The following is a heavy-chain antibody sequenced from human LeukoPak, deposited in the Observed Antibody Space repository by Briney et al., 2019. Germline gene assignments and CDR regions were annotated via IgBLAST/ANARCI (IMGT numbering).Heavy chain of an antibody. CDR1: GFTFSSYG. CDR2: ISYDGSNK. J-gene: IGHJ4*02. D-gene: IGHD3-22*01. CDR3: AKLSSSGRYFDY. V-gene: IGHV3-30*18. Sequence: PGRSLRLSCAASGFTFSSYGMHWVRQAPGKGLEWVAVISYDGSNKYYADSVKGRFTISRDNSKNTLYLQMNSLRAEDTAVYYCAKLSSSGRYFDYWGQGTLVTVSS.